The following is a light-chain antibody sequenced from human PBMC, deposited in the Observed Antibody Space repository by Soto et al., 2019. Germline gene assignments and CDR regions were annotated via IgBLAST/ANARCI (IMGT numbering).Light chain of an antibody. J-gene: IGLJ1*01. CDR3: QVWHSSAAV. CDR1: NIGSKS. V-gene: IGLV3-21*02. CDR2: DDS. Sequence: SYDLTQPPTVSVAPGQTARITCGANNIGSKSVHWYQQKPGQAPILVVYDDSGRPSGIPERFSGSISGSTATLTISGVEAGDEVDYYCQVWHSSAAVFGTGTKVAV.